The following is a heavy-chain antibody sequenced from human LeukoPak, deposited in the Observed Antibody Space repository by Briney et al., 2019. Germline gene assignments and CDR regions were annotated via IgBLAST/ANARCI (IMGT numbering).Heavy chain of an antibody. D-gene: IGHD1-26*01. J-gene: IGHJ4*02. CDR2: INHSGST. CDR1: GFTFSSYS. Sequence: GSLRLSCAASGFTFSSYSMNWVRQAPGKGLEWIGEINHSGSTNYNPSLKSRVTISVDTSKNQFSLKLSSVTAADTAVYYCARVVSGSYGYWGQGTLVTVSS. CDR3: ARVVSGSYGY. V-gene: IGHV4-34*01.